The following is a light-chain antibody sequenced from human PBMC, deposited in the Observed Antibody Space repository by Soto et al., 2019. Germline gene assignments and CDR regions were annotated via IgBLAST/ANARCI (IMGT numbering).Light chain of an antibody. V-gene: IGKV3-11*01. CDR2: DAS. CDR3: QQRYSWPPLT. J-gene: IGKJ4*01. Sequence: EIVLTQSPATLSLSPGERATLSCRASQTVYSYLAWYQQRPGQAPRLLIFDASNRATGVPARFRGSGSGTDFTLTISSLEAEDFAVYYCQQRYSWPPLTFGGGTKVEIK. CDR1: QTVYSY.